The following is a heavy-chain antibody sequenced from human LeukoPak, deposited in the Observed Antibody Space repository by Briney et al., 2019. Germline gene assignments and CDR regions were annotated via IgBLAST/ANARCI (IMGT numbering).Heavy chain of an antibody. D-gene: IGHD6-19*01. Sequence: GGSLRLSCAASGFTFSSYAMHWVRQAPGKGLEWVAVISYDGSNKYYADSVKGRFTISRDNSKNTLHLQMNSLRAEDTAVYYCARQPAYSSGWTGYYFDYWGQGTLVTVSS. J-gene: IGHJ4*02. CDR1: GFTFSSYA. V-gene: IGHV3-30-3*01. CDR2: ISYDGSNK. CDR3: ARQPAYSSGWTGYYFDY.